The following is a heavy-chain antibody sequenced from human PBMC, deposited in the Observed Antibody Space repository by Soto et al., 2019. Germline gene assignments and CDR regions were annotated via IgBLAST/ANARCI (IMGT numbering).Heavy chain of an antibody. CDR3: AHPRGDGVFDAYDI. V-gene: IGHV3-23*01. D-gene: IGHD4-17*01. J-gene: IGHJ3*02. CDR2: ISASYST. Sequence: EGQLLESGGGLVQPGGSLRVSCAASGFTFNTYAMSWVRQAPGKGLEWVSAISASYSTYYADSVKGRFTISRDNSMNALYLQMNSLRIEDTAVYYCAHPRGDGVFDAYDIWGQGTMVTVSS. CDR1: GFTFNTYA.